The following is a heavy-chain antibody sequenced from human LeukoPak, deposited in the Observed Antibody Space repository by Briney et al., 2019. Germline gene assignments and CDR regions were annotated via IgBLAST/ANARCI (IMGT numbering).Heavy chain of an antibody. CDR1: GYTFTDYY. CDR3: ARAYCSSTSCREYFQH. CDR2: ISPYNGNT. V-gene: IGHV1-18*04. Sequence: ASVKVSCKASGYTFTDYYIHWVRQAPGQGLEWMGWISPYNGNTNYAQKLQGRVTMTTDTSTSTAYMELRSLRSEDTAVYYCARAYCSSTSCREYFQHWGPGTLVTVSS. J-gene: IGHJ1*01. D-gene: IGHD2-2*01.